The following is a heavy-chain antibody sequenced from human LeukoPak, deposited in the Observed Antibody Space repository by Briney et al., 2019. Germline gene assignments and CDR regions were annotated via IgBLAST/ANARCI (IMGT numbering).Heavy chain of an antibody. Sequence: GGSLRLSCAASGFTFSSYAMSWVRQAPGKGLEWVSLISGSGGTTYYADSVKGRFTISRDNSKNSLYLQMNSLRAEDTAVYYCAKDISVAVIYYFDYWGQGTLVTVSS. CDR2: ISGSGGTT. D-gene: IGHD6-19*01. CDR1: GFTFSSYA. J-gene: IGHJ4*02. CDR3: AKDISVAVIYYFDY. V-gene: IGHV3-23*01.